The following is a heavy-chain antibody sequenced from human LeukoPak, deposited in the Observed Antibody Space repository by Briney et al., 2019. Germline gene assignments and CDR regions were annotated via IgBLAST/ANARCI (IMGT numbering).Heavy chain of an antibody. D-gene: IGHD3-16*01. CDR1: GGSISSGGYY. J-gene: IGHJ4*02. Sequence: SETLSLTCTVSGGSISSGGYYWTWIRQHPGKGLEWIGYIYNSGTTYYNPSLESRVTISGGTSKNQFSLKLSSVTAADTAVYYCARTAGWSYGFDYWGQGTLVTVSS. CDR3: ARTAGWSYGFDY. CDR2: IYNSGTT. V-gene: IGHV4-31*03.